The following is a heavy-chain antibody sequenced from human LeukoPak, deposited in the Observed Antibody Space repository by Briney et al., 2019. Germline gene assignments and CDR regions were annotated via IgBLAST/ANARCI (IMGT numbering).Heavy chain of an antibody. D-gene: IGHD3-22*01. V-gene: IGHV1-18*01. J-gene: IGHJ4*02. CDR2: ISAYNGNT. CDR1: GYTFISYG. CDR3: ARDGYYDSSGYYYNFDY. Sequence: ASVKVSCKASGYTFISYGISWVRQAPGQGLEWMGRISAYNGNTNYAQKLQGRVTMTTDTSTSTAYMELRSLRSDDTAVYYCARDGYYDSSGYYYNFDYWGQGTLVTVSS.